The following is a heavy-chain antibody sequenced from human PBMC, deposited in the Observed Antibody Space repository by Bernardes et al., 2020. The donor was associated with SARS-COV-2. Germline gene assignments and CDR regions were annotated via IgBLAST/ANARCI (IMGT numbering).Heavy chain of an antibody. J-gene: IGHJ6*02. Sequence: GGSLRLSCAASGFTVSSNYMSWVRQAPGKGLEWVSVIYSGGSTYYADSVKGRFTISRDNSKKTPYFQMNSLRAEDTAVYYCARGLTLFGTHRDVGSQGNTVTGTS. D-gene: IGHD3-9*01. V-gene: IGHV3-53*01. CDR1: GFTVSSNY. CDR3: ARGLTLFGTHRDV. CDR2: IYSGGST.